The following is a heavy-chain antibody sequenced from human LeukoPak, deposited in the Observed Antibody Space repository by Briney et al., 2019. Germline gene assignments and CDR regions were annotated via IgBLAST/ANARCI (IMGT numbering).Heavy chain of an antibody. CDR1: GYSFSNYW. D-gene: IGHD6-13*01. CDR3: ARSRAAATTIDY. CDR2: IHPGDSDI. J-gene: IGHJ4*02. V-gene: IGHV5-51*01. Sequence: GESLKISCKGSGYSFSNYWIGWVRQMPGKGLEWMGIIHPGDSDIRYSPSFQGQVTISADKSINTAYLQWSSLKASDTAMYFCARSRAAATTIDYWGQGTLVTVSS.